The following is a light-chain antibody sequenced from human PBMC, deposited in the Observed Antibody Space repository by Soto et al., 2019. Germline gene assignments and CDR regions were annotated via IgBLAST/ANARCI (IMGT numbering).Light chain of an antibody. J-gene: IGLJ1*01. Sequence: QSALTQPRSVSGSPGQSVTISCTGTSSDVGGYNYVSWYQQHPGKAPKLIIYDVNKRPSGVPDRFSGPKSGNTASLTISGLQAEDEADYYCCSYGGSYTYVFGTGTKVTVL. V-gene: IGLV2-11*01. CDR2: DVN. CDR1: SSDVGGYNY. CDR3: CSYGGSYTYV.